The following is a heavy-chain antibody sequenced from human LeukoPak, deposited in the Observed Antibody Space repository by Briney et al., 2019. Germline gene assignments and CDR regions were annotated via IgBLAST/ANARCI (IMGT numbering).Heavy chain of an antibody. V-gene: IGHV1-18*01. CDR1: GYTFTSYG. J-gene: IGHJ4*02. CDR2: ISTYNGNT. Sequence: ASVKVSCKTSGYTFTSYGITWVRQAPGQGLEWMGWISTYNGNTKYPQKFQGRVTMTTDTSTSTAYMELTSLRSDDTAVYYCARGFPHRRNYDSSGYYSYFFDYWGQGTLVTVSS. CDR3: ARGFPHRRNYDSSGYYSYFFDY. D-gene: IGHD3-22*01.